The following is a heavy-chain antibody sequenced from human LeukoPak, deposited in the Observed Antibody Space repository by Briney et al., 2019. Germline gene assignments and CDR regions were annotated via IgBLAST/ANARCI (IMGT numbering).Heavy chain of an antibody. Sequence: PSETLSLTCTVSGGSISSGGYYWSWIRQPPGKGLEWIGYIYHSGSTYYNPSLKSRVTISVDRSKNQFSLKLSSVTAEDTAVYYCARAEGAARTDYWGQGTLVTVSS. CDR3: ARAEGAARTDY. J-gene: IGHJ4*02. CDR2: IYHSGST. D-gene: IGHD6-13*01. V-gene: IGHV4-30-2*01. CDR1: GGSISSGGYY.